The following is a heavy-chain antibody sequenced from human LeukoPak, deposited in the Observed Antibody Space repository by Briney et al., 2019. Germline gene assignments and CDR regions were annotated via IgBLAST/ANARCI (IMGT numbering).Heavy chain of an antibody. J-gene: IGHJ4*02. CDR2: IYTSGST. Sequence: SETLSLTCTVSGGSISSYYWSWIRQPAGKGLEWIGRIYTSGSTNYNPSLKSRVTISVDTSKNQFSLKLSSVTAADTAVYYCAREGGIFGVVTINYWGQGTLVTVSS. V-gene: IGHV4-4*07. CDR3: AREGGIFGVVTINY. CDR1: GGSISSYY. D-gene: IGHD3-3*01.